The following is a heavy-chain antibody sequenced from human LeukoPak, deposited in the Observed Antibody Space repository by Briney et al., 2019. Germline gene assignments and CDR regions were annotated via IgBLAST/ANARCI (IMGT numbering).Heavy chain of an antibody. D-gene: IGHD5-24*01. CDR3: ARARDGYNPFDY. Sequence: SETLSLTCAVSGGSISSYYWSWIRQPPGKGLEWLGYIYSSGRTNYNPSLKSRVTISVDTSKNQFSLKLSSVTPADTAVYYCARARDGYNPFDYWGQGTLVTVSS. CDR2: IYSSGRT. CDR1: GGSISSYY. J-gene: IGHJ4*02. V-gene: IGHV4-59*01.